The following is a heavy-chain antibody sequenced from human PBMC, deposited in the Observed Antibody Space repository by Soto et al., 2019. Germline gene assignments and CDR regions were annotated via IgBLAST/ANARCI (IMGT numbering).Heavy chain of an antibody. V-gene: IGHV4-31*01. D-gene: IGHD3-10*01. CDR1: GGSISSGGYY. CDR3: ARGPLYYGSGGPLVYYGMDV. CDR2: IYYSGST. Sequence: SETLSLTCTVSGGSISSGGYYWSWIRQHPGKGMEWIGYIYYSGSTYYNQSLKSQVTISVDTSKNQFSLKLSSVTAADTAVYYFARGPLYYGSGGPLVYYGMDVWGQGTTVTVS. J-gene: IGHJ6*02.